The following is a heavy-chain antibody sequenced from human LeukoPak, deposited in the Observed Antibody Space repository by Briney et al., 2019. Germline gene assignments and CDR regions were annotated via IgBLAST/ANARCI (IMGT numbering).Heavy chain of an antibody. CDR1: GYTFTGYY. D-gene: IGHD1-1*01. V-gene: IGHV1-2*02. Sequence: SSVKVTCQASGYTFTGYYIHWVGQALGQGREWMGWINPNSGGTNYAQKFQGRVTMTRDTSISTVYMELSRLRSDDTAVYYCARDVQLERLLHWGQGTLVTVSS. CDR2: INPNSGGT. J-gene: IGHJ4*02. CDR3: ARDVQLERLLH.